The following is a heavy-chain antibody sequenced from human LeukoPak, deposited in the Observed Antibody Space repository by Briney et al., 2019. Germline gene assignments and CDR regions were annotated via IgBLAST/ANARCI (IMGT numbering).Heavy chain of an antibody. CDR1: GFTFSSYA. CDR3: AKKYGDYGYFDY. Sequence: GGSLRLPCAASGFTFSSYAMSWVRQAPGKGLEWVSAISGSGGSTYYADSVKGRFTISRDNSKNTLYLQMNSLRAEDTAVYYCAKKYGDYGYFDYWGQGTLVTVSS. CDR2: ISGSGGST. V-gene: IGHV3-23*01. J-gene: IGHJ4*02. D-gene: IGHD4-17*01.